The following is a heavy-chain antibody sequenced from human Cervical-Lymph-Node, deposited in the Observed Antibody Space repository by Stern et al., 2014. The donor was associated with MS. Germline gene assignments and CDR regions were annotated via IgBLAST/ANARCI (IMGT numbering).Heavy chain of an antibody. D-gene: IGHD3-10*01. CDR2: IYYSGTT. J-gene: IGHJ5*02. CDR3: ARSTTYYYDSGRYYTWLDP. CDR1: GGSISGYY. V-gene: IGHV4-59*01. Sequence: QVQLQESGPGLVKPSETLSLTCTVSGGSISGYYWSWIRQPPGKGLEWIGYIYYSGTTNYNPSLKSRVTISLDTSKNQFSLKLSSVTAADTAVYYCARSTTYYYDSGRYYTWLDPWGQGALVTVSS.